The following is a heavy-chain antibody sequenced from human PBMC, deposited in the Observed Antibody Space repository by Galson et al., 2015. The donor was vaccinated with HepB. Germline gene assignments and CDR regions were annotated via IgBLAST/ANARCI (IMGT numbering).Heavy chain of an antibody. CDR1: GGSFSGYE. CDR3: ARGPSVVGSSNIDY. CDR2: INHSGST. D-gene: IGHD2-15*01. V-gene: IGHV4-34*01. Sequence: SETLSLTCAVYGGSFSGYEWSWIRQPPGKGLEWIGEINHSGSTNYNPSLKSRVTISIDTSKNQFSLKMTSVTAADTAMYYCARGPSVVGSSNIDYWGQGTLVTVSS. J-gene: IGHJ4*02.